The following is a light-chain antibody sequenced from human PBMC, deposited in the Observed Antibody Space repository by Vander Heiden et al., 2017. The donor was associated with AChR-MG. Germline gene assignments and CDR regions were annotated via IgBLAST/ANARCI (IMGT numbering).Light chain of an antibody. CDR2: VNS. CDR3: QSYDSSLSVV. CDR1: SSNIGAGYD. J-gene: IGLJ2*01. V-gene: IGLV1-40*01. Sequence: QSMLTQPPSVSGAPGQRVTISCTGGSSNIGAGYDVHWYQQVPGTAPKLLIYVNSIRPSGVPDRFSGSKSDTSASLAITGLQAEDEADYYCQSYDSSLSVVFGGGTKLTVL.